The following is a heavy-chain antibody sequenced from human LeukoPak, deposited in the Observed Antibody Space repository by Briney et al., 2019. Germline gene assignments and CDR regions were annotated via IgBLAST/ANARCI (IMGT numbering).Heavy chain of an antibody. CDR3: AREMATGTTAFDY. D-gene: IGHD1-1*01. V-gene: IGHV4-39*07. CDR2: IYYSGGT. CDR1: GGSISSSSYY. J-gene: IGHJ4*02. Sequence: SETLSLTCTVSGGSISSSSYYWGWLRQPPGKGLEWLGSIYYSGGTYYNPSLKSRVTISVDTSKNQFSLKLSSVTAADTAVYYCAREMATGTTAFDYWAREPWSPSPQ.